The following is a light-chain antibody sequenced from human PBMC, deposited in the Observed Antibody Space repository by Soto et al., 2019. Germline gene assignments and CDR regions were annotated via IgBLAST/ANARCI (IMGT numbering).Light chain of an antibody. J-gene: IGKJ4*01. Sequence: EIVLTQSPSTLSLSPGERATLSCRASRTVGKDYLAWYQQRPGQAPNLLIYDASGRATGIADRFSGSGSGTDFTLTITRLEPEDSAMYYCQQYAYSPLTFGGGTKVEIK. CDR3: QQYAYSPLT. CDR1: RTVGKDY. V-gene: IGKV3-20*01. CDR2: DAS.